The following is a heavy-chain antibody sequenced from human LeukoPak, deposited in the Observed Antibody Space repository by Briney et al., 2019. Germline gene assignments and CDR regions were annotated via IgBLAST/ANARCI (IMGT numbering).Heavy chain of an antibody. CDR3: AKLGYCSGGSCSQNDAFDI. D-gene: IGHD2-15*01. Sequence: GRSLRLSCAASGFTFSSYGMHWVRQAPGKGLGWVAVISYDGSNKYYADSVKGRFTISRDNSKNTLYLQMNSLRAEDTAVYYCAKLGYCSGGSCSQNDAFDIWGQGTMVTVSS. J-gene: IGHJ3*02. CDR2: ISYDGSNK. V-gene: IGHV3-30*18. CDR1: GFTFSSYG.